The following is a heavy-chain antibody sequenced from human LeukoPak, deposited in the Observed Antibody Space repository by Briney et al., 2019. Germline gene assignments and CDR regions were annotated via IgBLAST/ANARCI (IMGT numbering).Heavy chain of an antibody. CDR3: ANVYDTSGVRGNY. J-gene: IGHJ4*02. D-gene: IGHD3-22*01. V-gene: IGHV3-23*01. CDR2: ISGSGDST. Sequence: GGSLRLSCAASGFTFRSYAMSWVRQAPGKGLEGVSAISGSGDSTYYADSVKGRFTTSRDNSQNTLYLQMNSLRVEDTAVYYCANVYDTSGVRGNYWGQGTLVTVST. CDR1: GFTFRSYA.